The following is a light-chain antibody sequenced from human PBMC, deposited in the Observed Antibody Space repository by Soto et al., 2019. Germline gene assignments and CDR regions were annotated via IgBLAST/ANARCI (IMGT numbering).Light chain of an antibody. CDR1: SSNIGSNS. J-gene: IGLJ3*02. CDR2: DND. V-gene: IGLV1-44*01. CDR3: AAWDDSLNGVV. Sequence: QSVLTQPPSVSGAPGQRVTISCSGSSSNIGSNSVNWFQQLPRTAPKLLISDNDQRPSGVPDRFSVSKSGPSAVLAISGLQSEDEADYHCAAWDDSLNGVVFGGGTKLTVL.